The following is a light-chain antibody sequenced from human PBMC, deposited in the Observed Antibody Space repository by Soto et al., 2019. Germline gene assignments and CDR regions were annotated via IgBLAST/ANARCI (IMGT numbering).Light chain of an antibody. Sequence: DIQMTQSPSSLSASVGDRVTITCQASQDISNYLAWYQQKPRKVPKLLIYAASTLQSGVPSRFSGSGSGTDFTLTISRLQPEDVATYYCQKYNSAPWTFGQGTKVEIK. V-gene: IGKV1-27*01. J-gene: IGKJ1*01. CDR2: AAS. CDR3: QKYNSAPWT. CDR1: QDISNY.